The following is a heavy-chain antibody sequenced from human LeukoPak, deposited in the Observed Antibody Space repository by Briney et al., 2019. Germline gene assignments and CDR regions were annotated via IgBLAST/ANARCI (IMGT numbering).Heavy chain of an antibody. D-gene: IGHD6-13*01. CDR1: GGTFSSYA. CDR3: ARVGYSSSVEYYFDY. V-gene: IGHV1-69*05. CDR2: IIPIFGTA. Sequence: ASVKVSCKASGGTFSSYAISWVRQAPGQGLEWMGGIIPIFGTANYAQKFQGRVTITTDESTSTAYMELSSLRSEDTAVYYYARVGYSSSVEYYFDYWGQGTLVTVSS. J-gene: IGHJ4*02.